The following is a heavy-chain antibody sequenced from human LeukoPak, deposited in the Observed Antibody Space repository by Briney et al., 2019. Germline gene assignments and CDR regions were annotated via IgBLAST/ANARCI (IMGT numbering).Heavy chain of an antibody. Sequence: GGTLRLSCAASGFTFSRNGMTRVRQAPGKGLEWVSAISGSGGSTYYADSVKGRFTISRDNSKNTLYLQMNSLRAEDTAVYYCAKDGGEYYDILTGYYPRLYYMDVWGKGTTVTISS. V-gene: IGHV3-23*01. J-gene: IGHJ6*03. D-gene: IGHD3-9*01. CDR1: GFTFSRNG. CDR2: ISGSGGST. CDR3: AKDGGEYYDILTGYYPRLYYMDV.